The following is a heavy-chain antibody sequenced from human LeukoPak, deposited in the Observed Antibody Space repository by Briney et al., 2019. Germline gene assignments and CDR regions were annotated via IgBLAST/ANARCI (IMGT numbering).Heavy chain of an antibody. CDR2: INPNSGGT. CDR1: GYTFTGYY. J-gene: IGHJ6*03. V-gene: IGHV1-2*02. Sequence: GASVKVSCKASGYTFTGYYMHWLRQAPGQGLEWMGWINPNSGGTNYTQKFQGRVTMTRDTSISTAYMELSRLRSDDTAVYYCAIGIFGGYQNYYYYMDVWGKGTTVTVSS. CDR3: AIGIFGGYQNYYYYMDV. D-gene: IGHD3-3*01.